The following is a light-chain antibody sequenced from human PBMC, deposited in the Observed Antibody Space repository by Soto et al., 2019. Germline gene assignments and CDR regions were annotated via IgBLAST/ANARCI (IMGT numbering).Light chain of an antibody. CDR2: DAF. J-gene: IGKJ1*01. Sequence: DIQMTKSPSTLSASVGDRVTITCRASQSISTWLAWYQQKPGKAPKLLIYDAFYLERGVPSRFSGSGSGTEFTLTFSSLQPDDLATYYCQQYNSFWTFGQGTKVDIK. V-gene: IGKV1-5*01. CDR1: QSISTW. CDR3: QQYNSFWT.